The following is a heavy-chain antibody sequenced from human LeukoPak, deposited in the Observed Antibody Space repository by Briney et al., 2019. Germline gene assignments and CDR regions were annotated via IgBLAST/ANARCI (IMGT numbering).Heavy chain of an antibody. V-gene: IGHV1-46*01. Sequence: TGESLKTSCKASGYSFSTYWIGWVRQAPGQGLEWMGIINPSGGSTSYAQKFQGRVTMTRDTSTSTVYMELSSLRSEDTAVYYCARGLEQQLVEWVYWGQGTLVTVSS. J-gene: IGHJ4*02. CDR1: GYSFSTYW. D-gene: IGHD6-13*01. CDR2: INPSGGST. CDR3: ARGLEQQLVEWVY.